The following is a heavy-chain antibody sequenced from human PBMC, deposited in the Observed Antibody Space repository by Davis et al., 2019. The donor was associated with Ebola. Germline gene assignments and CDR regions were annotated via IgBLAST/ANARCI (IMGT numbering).Heavy chain of an antibody. V-gene: IGHV3-7*01. J-gene: IGHJ3*02. CDR2: IKQDGSEK. D-gene: IGHD3-10*01. CDR1: GFTFSSYW. Sequence: GESLKISCAASGFTFSSYWMSWVRQAPGKGLEWVANIKQDGSEKYYVDSVKGRFTISRDNAKNSLYLQMNSLRAEDTAVYYCARATYGSGSDDAFDIWGQGTMVTVSS. CDR3: ARATYGSGSDDAFDI.